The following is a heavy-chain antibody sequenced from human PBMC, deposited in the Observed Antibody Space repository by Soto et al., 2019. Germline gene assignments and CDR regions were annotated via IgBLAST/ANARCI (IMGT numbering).Heavy chain of an antibody. J-gene: IGHJ6*03. Sequence: SETLSLTCTVSGGSISSGGYYWSWIRQHPGKGLEWIGYIYYSGSTYYNPSLKSRVTISVDTSKNQFSLKLSSVTAADTAVYYCAREVVPAAMPGYYYYMDVWGKGTTVTVS. CDR3: AREVVPAAMPGYYYYMDV. D-gene: IGHD2-2*01. CDR1: GGSISSGGYY. V-gene: IGHV4-31*03. CDR2: IYYSGST.